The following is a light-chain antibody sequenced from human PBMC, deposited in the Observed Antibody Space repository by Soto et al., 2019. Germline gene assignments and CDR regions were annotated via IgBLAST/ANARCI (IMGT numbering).Light chain of an antibody. V-gene: IGLV2-14*01. J-gene: IGLJ1*01. CDR1: SSDVGGYNF. Sequence: QSALNQPASVSGSPGQSITISCTGTSSDVGGYNFVSWYQQHPDKAPKLMIYDVTNRPSGVSNRFSGSKSGNTASLTISGLQAEDEADYYCSSYTSISTYVFGTGTKVTV. CDR3: SSYTSISTYV. CDR2: DVT.